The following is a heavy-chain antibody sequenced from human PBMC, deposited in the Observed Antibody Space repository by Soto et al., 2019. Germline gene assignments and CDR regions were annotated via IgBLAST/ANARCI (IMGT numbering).Heavy chain of an antibody. J-gene: IGHJ4*02. CDR2: ISGSGGST. V-gene: IGHV3-23*01. D-gene: IGHD3-22*01. Sequence: GSLRLSCAASGFTFSSYAMSRVRQAPGRGLEWVSAISGSGGSTYYADSVKGRFTISRDNSKNTLYLQMNSLRAEDTAVYYCAKAHYYDSSGSYYKYYFDYWGQGTLVTVSS. CDR1: GFTFSSYA. CDR3: AKAHYYDSSGSYYKYYFDY.